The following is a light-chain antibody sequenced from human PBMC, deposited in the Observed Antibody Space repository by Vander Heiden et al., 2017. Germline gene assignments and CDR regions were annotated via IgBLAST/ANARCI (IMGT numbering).Light chain of an antibody. J-gene: IGLJ2*01. Sequence: SSELTQAPAVSVALGQTVRITCQGDSLRSYYASWYQQKPGQAPVLVIYGENNRPSGIPDRFSGSTSGNTTSLTITGAQAGDEADYYCNSRDSSGNRLVFGGGTKLTVL. CDR2: GEN. V-gene: IGLV3-19*01. CDR3: NSRDSSGNRLV. CDR1: SLRSYY.